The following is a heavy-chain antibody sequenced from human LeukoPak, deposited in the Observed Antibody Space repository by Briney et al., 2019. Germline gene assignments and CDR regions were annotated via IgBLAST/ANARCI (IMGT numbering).Heavy chain of an antibody. V-gene: IGHV3-7*01. J-gene: IGHJ4*02. CDR3: AREGDYYDSSGYQLFFDY. CDR2: IKQDGSEK. D-gene: IGHD3-22*01. CDR1: GFTFSSYW. Sequence: GGSLRLSCAASGFTFSSYWMSWVRQAPGKGLEWVANIKQDGSEKYYVDSVKGRFTIFRDNAKNSLYLQMNSLRAEDTAVYYCAREGDYYDSSGYQLFFDYWGQGTLVTVSS.